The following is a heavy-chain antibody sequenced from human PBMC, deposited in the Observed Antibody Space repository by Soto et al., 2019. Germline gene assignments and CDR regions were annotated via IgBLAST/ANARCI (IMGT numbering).Heavy chain of an antibody. V-gene: IGHV4-34*01. CDR3: ARDRNSCDY. CDR1: GGSFSGYY. Sequence: LSLTCAVYGGSFSGYYWSWIRQPPGKGLEWIGEINHSGSTNYNPSLKSRVTISVDTSKNQFSLKLSSVTAADTAVYYCARDRNSCDYWGQGTLVTVSS. J-gene: IGHJ4*02. CDR2: INHSGST. D-gene: IGHD2-15*01.